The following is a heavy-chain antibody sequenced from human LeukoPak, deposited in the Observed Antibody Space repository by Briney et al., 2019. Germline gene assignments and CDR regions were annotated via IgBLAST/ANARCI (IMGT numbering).Heavy chain of an antibody. CDR3: AKAPLAYRSSGSYACGMDV. CDR1: GFTFSSYS. J-gene: IGHJ6*02. CDR2: ISSFSNYL. D-gene: IGHD3-10*01. V-gene: IGHV3-21*01. Sequence: GGSLRLSCAASGFTFSSYSMNWVRQAPGKGLEWVSSISSFSNYLYYADSVKGRFTISRDNSKNTLYLQMNSLRVEDTAVYYCAKAPLAYRSSGSYACGMDVWGQGTTVAVSS.